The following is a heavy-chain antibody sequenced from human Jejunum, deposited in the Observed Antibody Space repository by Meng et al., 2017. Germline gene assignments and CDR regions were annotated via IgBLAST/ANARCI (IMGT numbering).Heavy chain of an antibody. CDR3: ARDRGKNYPSNHPMYYYYGMDV. V-gene: IGHV1-18*01. D-gene: IGHD3-22*01. CDR1: DYTFSNYG. J-gene: IGHJ6*02. Sequence: ASVKVSCKASDYTFSNYGFTWVRQAPGQGLEWMGWISNYDGNSNYAQNLQGRITLTTDTSTNTAYMELTSLRSDDTAVYYCARDRGKNYPSNHPMYYYYGMDVWGQGTTVTSP. CDR2: ISNYDGNS.